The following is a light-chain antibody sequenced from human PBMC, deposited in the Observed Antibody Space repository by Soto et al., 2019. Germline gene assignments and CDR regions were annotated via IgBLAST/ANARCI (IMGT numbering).Light chain of an antibody. Sequence: EIVMTQSPATLSLSPGERAALSCRASQSINSELAWYQQKPGQPPRLLIYGSSTRATGVPARFSGSESGSEFTLTIRGLQSEDFAVYYCQQGHNWPVTFGQGTRREI. CDR2: GSS. CDR1: QSINSE. CDR3: QQGHNWPVT. J-gene: IGKJ2*01. V-gene: IGKV3-15*01.